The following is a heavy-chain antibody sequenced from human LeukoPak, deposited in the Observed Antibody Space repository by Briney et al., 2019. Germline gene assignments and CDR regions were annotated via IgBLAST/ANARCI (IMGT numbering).Heavy chain of an antibody. D-gene: IGHD1-26*01. CDR3: AIYYSGSQGGYYYYMDV. CDR2: ISAYNGNT. Sequence: ASVTVSCKASGYTFTSYGISWVRQAPGQGLEWMGWISAYNGNTNYAQKLQGRATMTTDTSTSTAYMELRSLRSDDTAVYYCAIYYSGSQGGYYYYMDVWGKGTTVTVSS. V-gene: IGHV1-18*01. J-gene: IGHJ6*03. CDR1: GYTFTSYG.